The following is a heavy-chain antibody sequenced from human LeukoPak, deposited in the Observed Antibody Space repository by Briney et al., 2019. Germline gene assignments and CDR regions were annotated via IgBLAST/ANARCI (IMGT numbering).Heavy chain of an antibody. D-gene: IGHD6-19*01. CDR3: AREFSGPTDQ. CDR1: GFTLRNSW. J-gene: IGHJ4*02. V-gene: IGHV3-74*01. CDR2: INPDGSTT. Sequence: GGSLRLSCAVSGFTLRNSWMHWVRQVPGKGLVWVSRINPDGSTTNYADSVTGRFTISRDDAKNTLYLQMHSLRAEDTAVYYCAREFSGPTDQWGQGTLVAVSS.